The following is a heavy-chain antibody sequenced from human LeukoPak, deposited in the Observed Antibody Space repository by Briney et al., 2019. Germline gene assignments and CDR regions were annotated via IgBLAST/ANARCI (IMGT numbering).Heavy chain of an antibody. D-gene: IGHD6-25*01. V-gene: IGHV4-59*12. CDR3: AREAAGSGIDY. Sequence: PSETLSLTCTVSGVSISAYYWNWFRQPPGKRLEWIGYIYHTGSANYNPSLKSRVTMSVDTSKNQFSLKLSSVTAADTAVYYCAREAAGSGIDYWGQGTLVTVSS. CDR1: GVSISAYY. J-gene: IGHJ4*02. CDR2: IYHTGSA.